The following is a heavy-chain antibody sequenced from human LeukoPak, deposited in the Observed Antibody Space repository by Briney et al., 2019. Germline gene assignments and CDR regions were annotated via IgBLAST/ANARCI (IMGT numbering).Heavy chain of an antibody. CDR2: INPSGGTT. CDR3: ARDMFAGIVAGSFQH. D-gene: IGHD6-13*01. J-gene: IGHJ1*01. CDR1: GYTFTSYY. Sequence: GASVKVSCKASGYTFTSYYMHWVRQAPGQGLEWMGIINPSGGTTSYAQKFQGRVTMTRDTSTSTVYMELSSLRSEDTAVYYCARDMFAGIVAGSFQHWGQGTLVTVSS. V-gene: IGHV1-46*01.